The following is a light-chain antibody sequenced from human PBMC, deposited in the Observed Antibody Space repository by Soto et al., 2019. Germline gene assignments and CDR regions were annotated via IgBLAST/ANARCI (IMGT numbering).Light chain of an antibody. J-gene: IGLJ1*01. V-gene: IGLV2-14*01. CDR1: SSDVGGYNY. CDR2: EVT. Sequence: QSALTQPASVSGSPGQSITISCTGTSSDVGGYNYVSWYQQHPGKAPKLIIYEVTDRPSGVSNRFSGSKSGNTASLTISGLQAEDEAEYYCSSYTNINTRACVFGPGTQLTVL. CDR3: SSYTNINTRACV.